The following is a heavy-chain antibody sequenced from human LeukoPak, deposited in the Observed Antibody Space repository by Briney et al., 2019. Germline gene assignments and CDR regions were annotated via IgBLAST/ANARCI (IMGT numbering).Heavy chain of an antibody. V-gene: IGHV4-39*07. J-gene: IGHJ4*02. D-gene: IGHD3-22*01. Sequence: PSETLSLTCTVSGGSISSSSYYWGWIRQPPGKGLEWIGSIYYSGSTYYSPSLKSRLTILVDTSKNQFSLMLTSVTAADTAVYYCARVSSTYYYHSSGYYSRGGYFDYWGQGTLVTVSS. CDR3: ARVSSTYYYHSSGYYSRGGYFDY. CDR2: IYYSGST. CDR1: GGSISSSSYY.